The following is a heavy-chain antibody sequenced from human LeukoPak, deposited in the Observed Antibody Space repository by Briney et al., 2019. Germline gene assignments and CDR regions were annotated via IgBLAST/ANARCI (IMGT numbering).Heavy chain of an antibody. CDR3: AKDKDYYYGSGSYSDY. CDR2: ISDSGGTT. J-gene: IGHJ4*02. D-gene: IGHD3-10*01. Sequence: GGSLRLSCAASGFTFSTYAMSWVRQAPGKGLEWVSGISDSGGTTYYADSVKGRFTISRDNSKNTLYLQMNSLRAEDTAIYYCAKDKDYYYGSGSYSDYWGQGTLVTVSS. CDR1: GFTFSTYA. V-gene: IGHV3-23*01.